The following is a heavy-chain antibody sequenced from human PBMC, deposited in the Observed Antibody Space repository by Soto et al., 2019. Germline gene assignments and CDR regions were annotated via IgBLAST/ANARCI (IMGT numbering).Heavy chain of an antibody. D-gene: IGHD3-22*01. CDR3: ARDVRPYYYDSSGYYSRGRFDP. J-gene: IGHJ5*02. CDR1: GGSVSSYY. V-gene: IGHV4-4*07. Sequence: SETLSLTCTVSGGSVSSYYWSWIRQPAGKGLEWIGRIYTSGSTNYNPSLKSRVTMSVDTSKNQFSLKLSSVTAADTAVYYCARDVRPYYYDSSGYYSRGRFDPWGQGTLVTVSS. CDR2: IYTSGST.